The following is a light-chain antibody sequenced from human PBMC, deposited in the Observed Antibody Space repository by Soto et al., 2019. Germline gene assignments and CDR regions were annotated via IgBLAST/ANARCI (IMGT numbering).Light chain of an antibody. CDR3: QQYGNSPHT. CDR1: QSIANSY. V-gene: IGKV3-20*01. Sequence: EIVLTQSRGTLSLSPGERATLSCRASQSIANSYLAWYQQKPGQTPRLLIYGASDRATGIPDRFSGSGSGADFTLTISRLEPEDFAVYYCQQYGNSPHTFGQGTKLEIK. CDR2: GAS. J-gene: IGKJ2*01.